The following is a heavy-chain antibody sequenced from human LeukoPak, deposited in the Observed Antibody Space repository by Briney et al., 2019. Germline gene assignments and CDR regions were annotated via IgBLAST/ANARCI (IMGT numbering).Heavy chain of an antibody. CDR2: FDPEDGET. D-gene: IGHD3-22*01. CDR3: ATALLYYYDSSGYNFDY. V-gene: IGHV1-24*01. Sequence: GASVKVSCKVSGYTLTELSMHWVRQAPGKGREWMGGFDPEDGETIYAQKFQGRVTMTEDTSTDTAYLELSSLRSEDTAVYYCATALLYYYDSSGYNFDYWGQGTLVTVSS. CDR1: GYTLTELS. J-gene: IGHJ4*02.